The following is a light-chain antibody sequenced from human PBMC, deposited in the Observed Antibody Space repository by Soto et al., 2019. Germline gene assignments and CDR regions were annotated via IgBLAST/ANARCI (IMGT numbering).Light chain of an antibody. CDR1: SSNIGSEN. CDR2: ATN. CDR3: AAWDVSLKGWV. V-gene: IGLV1-44*01. Sequence: QSVLTQPPSASGTPGQRVTISCSGSSSNIGSENVNWYQQVPGPAPKLLIYATNQRPSGVPDRFSVSKSGTSASLAIGGLQSEDEADYYCAAWDVSLKGWVFGGGTKLAVL. J-gene: IGLJ3*02.